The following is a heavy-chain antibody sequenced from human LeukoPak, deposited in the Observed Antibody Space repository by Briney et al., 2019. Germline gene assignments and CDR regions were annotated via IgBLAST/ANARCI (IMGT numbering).Heavy chain of an antibody. V-gene: IGHV4-4*02. J-gene: IGHJ4*02. CDR2: IYHSGST. Sequence: SETLSLTCAVSGAPISSNNWWWSWVRQPPGKGLEWIGEIYHSGSTNYNPSLKSRVTMSVDKSKNLFPLKLSSVTAADTAVYYCASAEPRGIIWYPYWGQGTLVTVSS. D-gene: IGHD6-13*01. CDR1: GAPISSNNW. CDR3: ASAEPRGIIWYPY.